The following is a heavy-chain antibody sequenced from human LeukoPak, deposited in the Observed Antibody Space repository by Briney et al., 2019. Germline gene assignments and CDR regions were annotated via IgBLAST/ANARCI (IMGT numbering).Heavy chain of an antibody. CDR1: GGSISSSSYY. Sequence: SETLSLTCTVSGGSISSSSYYWGWIRQPPGKGLEWIGSIYYSGSTYYNPSLKSRVTISVDTSKNQFSLKLSSVTAADTAVYYCATLWCHGDYSDYWGQGTLVTVSS. D-gene: IGHD2-21*01. CDR2: IYYSGST. J-gene: IGHJ4*02. CDR3: ATLWCHGDYSDY. V-gene: IGHV4-39*01.